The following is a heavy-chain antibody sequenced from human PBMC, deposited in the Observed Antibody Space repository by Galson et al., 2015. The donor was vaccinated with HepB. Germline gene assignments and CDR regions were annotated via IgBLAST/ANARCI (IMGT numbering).Heavy chain of an antibody. CDR3: ARVDIVVVPAARSLDY. D-gene: IGHD2-2*01. J-gene: IGHJ4*02. CDR2: ISAYNGNT. Sequence: SVKVSCKASGYTFTSYGISWVRQAPGQGLEWMGWISAYNGNTNYAQKLQGRVTMTTDTSTSTAYMELRSLRSDDTAVYYCARVDIVVVPAARSLDYWGQGTLVTVSS. V-gene: IGHV1-18*01. CDR1: GYTFTSYG.